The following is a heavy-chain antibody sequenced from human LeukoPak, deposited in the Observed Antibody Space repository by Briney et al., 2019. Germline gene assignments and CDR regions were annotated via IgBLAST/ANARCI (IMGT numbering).Heavy chain of an antibody. Sequence: KPSQTLSLTCTVSGGSISSGSYYWSWIRQPAGKGLEWIGRIYTSGSTNYNPSLKSRVTISVDTSKNQFSLKLSSVTAADTAVYYCARGGPPYDFWSGYSFGPWGQGTLVTVSS. J-gene: IGHJ5*02. CDR3: ARGGPPYDFWSGYSFGP. V-gene: IGHV4-61*02. D-gene: IGHD3-3*01. CDR1: GGSISSGSYY. CDR2: IYTSGST.